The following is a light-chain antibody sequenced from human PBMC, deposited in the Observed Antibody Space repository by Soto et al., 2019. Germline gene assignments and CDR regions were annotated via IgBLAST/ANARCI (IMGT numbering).Light chain of an antibody. CDR1: QSVANNF. J-gene: IGKJ1*01. Sequence: EIVLTQSPGTLSLSPGERATLSCRASQSVANNFLAWYQQKPGQAPRLLIFAASKRASDIPARFSGSGSGSDCTLTISRLEPADFAVYYCHQYGTTPWTFGQGTKVEIK. CDR3: HQYGTTPWT. CDR2: AAS. V-gene: IGKV3-20*01.